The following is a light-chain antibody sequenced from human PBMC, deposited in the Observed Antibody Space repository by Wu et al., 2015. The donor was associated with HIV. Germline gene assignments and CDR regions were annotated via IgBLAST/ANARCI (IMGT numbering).Light chain of an antibody. CDR1: LSMSTF. J-gene: IGKJ4*01. Sequence: DIQMTQSPSFLSASVGDRVTITCRTTLSMSTFLNWYQQKPGEAPKLLIYRASTLQSGVPSRFSGSGFGTDFTLTIHSLQPDDFATYFCHQGYILPRTFGGGTKVERK. CDR2: RAS. CDR3: HQGYILPRT. V-gene: IGKV1-39*01.